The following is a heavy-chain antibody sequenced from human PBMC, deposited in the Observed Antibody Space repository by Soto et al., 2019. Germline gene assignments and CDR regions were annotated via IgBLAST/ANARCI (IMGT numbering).Heavy chain of an antibody. J-gene: IGHJ4*02. D-gene: IGHD6-13*01. V-gene: IGHV3-64*01. CDR2: ISSNGGST. Sequence: GGSLRLSCAASGFTFSSYAMHWVRQAPGKGLEYVSAISSNGGSTYYTNSVKGRFTISRDNSKNTLYLQMGSLRAEDMAVYYCARVVQAPPGPSSSSWYDYWGQGTLVTVSS. CDR1: GFTFSSYA. CDR3: ARVVQAPPGPSSSSWYDY.